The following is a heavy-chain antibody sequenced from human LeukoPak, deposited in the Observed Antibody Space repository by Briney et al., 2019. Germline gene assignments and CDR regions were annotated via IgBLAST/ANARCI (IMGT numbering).Heavy chain of an antibody. V-gene: IGHV4-59*01. CDR1: SGSISSYY. Sequence: SETLSLTCTVSSGSISSYYWSWIRQPPGKGLEWIGYIYYSGSTNYNPSLKSRVTISVDTSKNQFSLKLSSVTAADTAVYYCAREKPGYSSGWGRKPYYYYMDVWGKGTTVTVSS. CDR2: IYYSGST. J-gene: IGHJ6*03. D-gene: IGHD6-19*01. CDR3: AREKPGYSSGWGRKPYYYYMDV.